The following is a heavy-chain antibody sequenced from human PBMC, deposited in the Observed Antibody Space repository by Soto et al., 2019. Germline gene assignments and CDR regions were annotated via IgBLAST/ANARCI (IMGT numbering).Heavy chain of an antibody. CDR2: INHSGST. CDR1: GGSFSGYY. V-gene: IGHV4-34*01. Sequence: SETLCLTCAVYGGSFSGYYWSWIRQPPGKGLEWIGEINHSGSTNYNPSLKSRVTISVDTSKNQFSLKLSSVTAAVTAVYFCARASGSGSYYRAIYYYYYGMDVWGQGTTVT. CDR3: ARASGSGSYYRAIYYYYYGMDV. J-gene: IGHJ6*02. D-gene: IGHD3-10*01.